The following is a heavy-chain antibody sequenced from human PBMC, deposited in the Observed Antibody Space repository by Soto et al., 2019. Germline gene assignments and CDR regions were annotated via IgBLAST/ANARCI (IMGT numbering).Heavy chain of an antibody. CDR1: GFTFSSYG. V-gene: IGHV3-30*18. CDR3: AKDRGKIYYYYYGMDV. J-gene: IGHJ6*02. CDR2: ISYDGSNK. Sequence: PGGSLRLSCAASGFTFSSYGMHWVRQAPGKGLEWVAVISYDGSNKYYADSVKGRFTISRDNSKNTLYLQMNSLRAEDTAVYYCAKDRGKIYYYYYGMDVWGQGTTVTVSS. D-gene: IGHD3-10*01.